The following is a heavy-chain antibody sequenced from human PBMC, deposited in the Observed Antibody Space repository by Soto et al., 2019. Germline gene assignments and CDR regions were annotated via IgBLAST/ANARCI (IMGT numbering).Heavy chain of an antibody. CDR1: GLNFDDFT. J-gene: IGHJ5*02. CDR2: ITWNSRVL. CDR3: VRGGSNYAS. V-gene: IGHV3-9*01. Sequence: EVQLVESGGRLVQPGRSLRLSCVGTGLNFDDFTMHWVRQAPGKGLEWVSGITWNSRVLAYADSVKGRFTISRDNAKNSMYLQMDSLRGEDTAVYYCVRGGSNYASWGQGTLVTVSS. D-gene: IGHD4-4*01.